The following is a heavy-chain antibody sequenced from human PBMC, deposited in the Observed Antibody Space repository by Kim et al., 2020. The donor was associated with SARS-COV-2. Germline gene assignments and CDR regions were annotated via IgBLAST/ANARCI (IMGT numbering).Heavy chain of an antibody. CDR3: ARGRGGYDILTGYYTGYYYYYGMDV. Sequence: SETLSLTCAVYGGSFSGYYWSWIRQPPGKGLEWIGEINHSGSTNYNPSLKSRVTISVDTSKNQFSLKLSSVTAADTAVYYCARGRGGYDILTGYYTGYYYYYGMDVWGQGTTVTVSS. CDR2: INHSGST. CDR1: GGSFSGYY. D-gene: IGHD3-9*01. V-gene: IGHV4-34*01. J-gene: IGHJ6*02.